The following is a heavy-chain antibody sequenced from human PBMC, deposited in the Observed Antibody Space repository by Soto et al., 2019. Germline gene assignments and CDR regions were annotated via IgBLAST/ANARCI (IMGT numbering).Heavy chain of an antibody. CDR1: GGSISSSSYF. D-gene: IGHD3-22*01. V-gene: IGHV4-39*01. CDR3: ARHEALPFYYGSSGYYLDY. Sequence: SETLSLTCTVSGGSISSSSYFWGWIRQPPGKGLEWIGSIYYSGSTYYNTSLNSGSAYHNPSVNSRVTISVYTSQSQFSLKLSSVSAADTAVYYCARHEALPFYYGSSGYYLDYWGQGILVTVS. J-gene: IGHJ4*02. CDR2: IYYSGST.